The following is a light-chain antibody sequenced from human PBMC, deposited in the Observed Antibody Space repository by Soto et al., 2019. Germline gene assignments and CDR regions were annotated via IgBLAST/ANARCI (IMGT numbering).Light chain of an antibody. CDR1: LSINNW. J-gene: IGKJ1*01. V-gene: IGKV1-5*03. CDR2: KTS. CDR3: QQYNSYSRT. Sequence: DIHMTQSPSTLSASVGDRVTISCRASLSINNWLAWYQQKPGKAPKLLIYKTSDLESGVPSRFSGSGSGTEFSLTISSLQPDDFATYYCQQYNSYSRTFGQGTKVDIK.